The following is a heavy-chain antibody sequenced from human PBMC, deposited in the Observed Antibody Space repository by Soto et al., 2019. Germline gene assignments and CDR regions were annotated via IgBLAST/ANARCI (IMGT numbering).Heavy chain of an antibody. J-gene: IGHJ4*02. CDR1: GCSISIYY. V-gene: IGHV4-59*08. CDR2: IYYSGST. CDR3: ARHFSVDYFDY. Sequence: SETLSLTCTVSGCSISIYYWSWIRQPPGKGLEWIGYIYYSGSTNYNPSLKSRVTISVDTSKNQFSLKLSSVTAADTAVYYCARHFSVDYFDYWGQRALVTVSS.